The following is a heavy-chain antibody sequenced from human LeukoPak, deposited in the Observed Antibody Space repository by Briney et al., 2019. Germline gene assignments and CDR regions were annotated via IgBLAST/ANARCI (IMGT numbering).Heavy chain of an antibody. J-gene: IGHJ4*02. D-gene: IGHD6-19*01. CDR3: ARGITLAVAGPPDY. V-gene: IGHV1-18*01. CDR2: ISAYNGNT. CDR1: GYTFTSYG. Sequence: GASVKVSSSASGYTFTSYGISWVRQAPGQRLEWMGWISAYNGNTNYAQKLQARVTMTTDTSTSTAYMELRSLRSDDTAVYYCARGITLAVAGPPDYWGQGTLVTVSS.